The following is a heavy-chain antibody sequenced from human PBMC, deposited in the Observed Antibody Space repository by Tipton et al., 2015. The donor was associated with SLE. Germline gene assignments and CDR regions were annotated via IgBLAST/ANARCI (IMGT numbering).Heavy chain of an antibody. D-gene: IGHD3-3*01. CDR2: IYYSGTT. V-gene: IGHV4-39*07. Sequence: TLYLTCTVSGGSISSSSYYWGWIRQPTGKGLVWIGTIYYSGTTYYNPSIKSRVTISLDTSKNQFSLKLSSVTAADTAVYYCARAGVDRDFWSGYYSRTFDPWGQGTLVTVSS. J-gene: IGHJ5*02. CDR1: GGSISSSSYY. CDR3: ARAGVDRDFWSGYYSRTFDP.